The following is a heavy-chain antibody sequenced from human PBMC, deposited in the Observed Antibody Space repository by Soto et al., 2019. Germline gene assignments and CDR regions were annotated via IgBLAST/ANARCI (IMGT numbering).Heavy chain of an antibody. CDR2: IYNGGGT. Sequence: LRLSCAASVFNFNTYWMHWVRQAPGKGLEWIGYIYNGGGTYYRPSLESRMHMSLDATRNHYSLRLTSVTAADTAVYFCARAPVGLDTISYFDYWGQGKLVTVSS. V-gene: IGHV4-28*03. J-gene: IGHJ4*02. CDR1: VFNFNTYW. CDR3: ARAPVGLDTISYFDY. D-gene: IGHD3-3*01.